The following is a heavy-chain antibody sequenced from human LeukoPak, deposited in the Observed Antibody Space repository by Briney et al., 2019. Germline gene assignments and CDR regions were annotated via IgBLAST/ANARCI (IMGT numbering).Heavy chain of an antibody. CDR3: ARAGEAHSSSSGWFDP. Sequence: ASVKVSCKASGYTFTSYGISWVRQAPGQGLEWMGIINPSGGSTSYAQKFQGRVTMTRDTSTSTVYMELSSLKSEDTAVYYCARAGEAHSSSSGWFDPWGQGTLVTVSS. CDR2: INPSGGST. V-gene: IGHV1-46*01. D-gene: IGHD6-6*01. CDR1: GYTFTSYG. J-gene: IGHJ5*02.